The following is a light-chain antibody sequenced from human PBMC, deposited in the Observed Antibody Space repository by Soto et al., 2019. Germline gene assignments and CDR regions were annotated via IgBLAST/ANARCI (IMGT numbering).Light chain of an antibody. Sequence: EIVMTQSPATLSVSPGAGATLSCTASESINNNLAWYQHKPGQAPRLLLYAATTRATGFPARFSGSGSGTEFTLTISSLQSEDFAVYYGEQHHKWPLTFGGGTKVDIK. CDR2: AAT. CDR1: ESINNN. V-gene: IGKV3-15*01. J-gene: IGKJ4*01. CDR3: EQHHKWPLT.